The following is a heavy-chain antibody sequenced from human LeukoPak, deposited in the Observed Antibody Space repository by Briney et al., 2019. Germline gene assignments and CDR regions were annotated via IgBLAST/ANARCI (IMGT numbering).Heavy chain of an antibody. J-gene: IGHJ6*03. D-gene: IGHD2-2*01. CDR2: INPNSGGT. CDR3: ARDRCSSTSCYPGGYYYYYMDV. V-gene: IGHV1-2*02. Sequence: AASVKVSCKASGYTFTGYYMHWVRQAPGQGLEWMGWINPNSGGTNYAQKLQGRVTMTRDTSISTAYMELSRLRSDDTAVYYCARDRCSSTSCYPGGYYYYYMDVWGKGTTVTVSS. CDR1: GYTFTGYY.